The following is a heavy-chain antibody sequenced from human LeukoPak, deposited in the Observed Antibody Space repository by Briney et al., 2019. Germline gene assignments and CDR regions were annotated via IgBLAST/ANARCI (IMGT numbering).Heavy chain of an antibody. V-gene: IGHV3-23*01. CDR1: GFTFSNYG. CDR3: AKGGYDYAEYVDY. J-gene: IGHJ4*02. CDR2: ISFSGVNT. Sequence: GGSLRLSCVASGFTFSNYGMSWVRQAPGKGLEWVSRISFSGVNTYYADSVRGRFTISRDKSKNTLYLQMNCLRAEDTAVYYCAKGGYDYAEYVDYWGQGTLVTVSS. D-gene: IGHD4-17*01.